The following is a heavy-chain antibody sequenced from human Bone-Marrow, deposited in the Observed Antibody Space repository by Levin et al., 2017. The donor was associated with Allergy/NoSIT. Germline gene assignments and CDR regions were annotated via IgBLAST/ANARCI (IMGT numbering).Heavy chain of an antibody. Sequence: ASVKVSCKASGYTFTSYYMHWVRQAPGQGLEWMGIINPSGGSTSYAQKFQGRVTMTRDTSTSTVYMELSSLRSEDTAVYYCARGGPRLGRGGYFDYWGQGTLVTVSS. V-gene: IGHV1-46*01. CDR1: GYTFTSYY. CDR2: INPSGGST. D-gene: IGHD7-27*01. J-gene: IGHJ4*02. CDR3: ARGGPRLGRGGYFDY.